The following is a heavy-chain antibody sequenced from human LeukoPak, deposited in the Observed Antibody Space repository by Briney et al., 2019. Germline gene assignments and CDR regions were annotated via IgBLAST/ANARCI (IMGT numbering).Heavy chain of an antibody. CDR2: INPRGST. Sequence: PSETLSLTCAINGGSFSGYYVTWIRQAPGKGLEWIGEINPRGSTIHNPFLKSRVTISLDTSKNQFSLKLSSVTAADTAVYYCARETKLLANPQYYFFMDVWGKGTTVTVSS. CDR1: GGSFSGYY. CDR3: ARETKLLANPQYYFFMDV. J-gene: IGHJ6*03. D-gene: IGHD2-15*01. V-gene: IGHV4-34*01.